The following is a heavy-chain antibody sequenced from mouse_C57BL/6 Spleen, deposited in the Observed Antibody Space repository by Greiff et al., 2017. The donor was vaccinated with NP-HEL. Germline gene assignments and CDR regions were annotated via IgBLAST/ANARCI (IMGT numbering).Heavy chain of an antibody. J-gene: IGHJ4*01. CDR2: IHPNSGST. V-gene: IGHV1-64*01. CDR3: ARKFTVVGAMDY. CDR1: GYTFTSYW. D-gene: IGHD1-1*01. Sequence: QVQLQQPGAELVKPGASVKLSCKASGYTFTSYWMHWVKQRPGQGLEWIGMIHPNSGSTNYNEKFKSKATLTVDKSSSTAYMQLSSLTSEDSAVYYCARKFTVVGAMDYWGQGTSVTVSS.